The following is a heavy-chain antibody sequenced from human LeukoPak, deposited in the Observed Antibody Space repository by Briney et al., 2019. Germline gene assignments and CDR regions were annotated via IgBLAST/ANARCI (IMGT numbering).Heavy chain of an antibody. D-gene: IGHD6-13*01. Sequence: SETLSLTCAVYGGSFSGYYWSWIRQPPGKGLEWIGYIYYSGSTNYNPSLKSRVTISVETSKNQFSLRLSSVTAADTAVYYCARLDIAAAGYWGQGTLVTVSS. CDR1: GGSFSGYY. CDR3: ARLDIAAAGY. J-gene: IGHJ4*02. V-gene: IGHV4-59*01. CDR2: IYYSGST.